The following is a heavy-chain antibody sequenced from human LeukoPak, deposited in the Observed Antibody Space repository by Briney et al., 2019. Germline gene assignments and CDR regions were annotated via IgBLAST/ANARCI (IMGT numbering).Heavy chain of an antibody. CDR1: GFTVSSNY. Sequence: PGGSLRLSCAASGFTVSSNYMTWVRQAPGKGLEWVSVIYNGGSTYYADSVKGRFTISRDNSKNTLYPQMNSLRVEDTAVYYCARGRGDGYGIDYWGQGTLVTVSS. CDR3: ARGRGDGYGIDY. J-gene: IGHJ4*02. D-gene: IGHD5-24*01. CDR2: IYNGGST. V-gene: IGHV3-66*01.